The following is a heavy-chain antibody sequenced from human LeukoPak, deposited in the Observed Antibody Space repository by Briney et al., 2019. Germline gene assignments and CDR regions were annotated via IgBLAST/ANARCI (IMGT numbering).Heavy chain of an antibody. CDR2: IKQDATEK. Sequence: GGSLRLSCAASGFTFSSYWMTWVRQAPGKGLEWVANIKQDATEKYYVDSVKGRFTISRDNAKNSVYLQMNSVRADDTAVYYCARDGGTAGEFDHWGQGTLVTVSS. V-gene: IGHV3-7*05. J-gene: IGHJ4*02. CDR1: GFTFSSYW. D-gene: IGHD2-15*01. CDR3: ARDGGTAGEFDH.